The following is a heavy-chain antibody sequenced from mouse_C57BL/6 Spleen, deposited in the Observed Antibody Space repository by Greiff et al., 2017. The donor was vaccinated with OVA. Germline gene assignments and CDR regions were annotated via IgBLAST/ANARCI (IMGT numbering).Heavy chain of an antibody. CDR3: ARSYGNYGAMDY. V-gene: IGHV1-19*01. D-gene: IGHD2-1*01. CDR1: GYTFTDYY. CDR2: INPYNGGT. J-gene: IGHJ4*01. Sequence: VQLQQSGPVLVKPGASVKMSCKASGYTFTDYYMNWVKQSHGKSLEWIGVINPYNGGTSYNQKFKGKATLTVDKSSSTAYMELNSLTSEDSAVYYCARSYGNYGAMDYWGQGTSVTVSS.